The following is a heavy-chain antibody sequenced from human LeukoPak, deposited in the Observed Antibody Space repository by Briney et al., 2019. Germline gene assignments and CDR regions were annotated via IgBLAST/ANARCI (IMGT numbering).Heavy chain of an antibody. J-gene: IGHJ5*02. CDR3: ARHRNYDYVWGSYRPFNWFDP. V-gene: IGHV4-39*01. Sequence: SETLSLTCTVSGGSISSSSYYWGWIRQPPGKGLEWIGSIYYSGSTYYNPSLKSRVTISVDTPKNQFSLKLSSVTAADTAVYYCARHRNYDYVWGSYRPFNWFDPWGQGTLVTVSS. CDR2: IYYSGST. D-gene: IGHD3-16*02. CDR1: GGSISSSSYY.